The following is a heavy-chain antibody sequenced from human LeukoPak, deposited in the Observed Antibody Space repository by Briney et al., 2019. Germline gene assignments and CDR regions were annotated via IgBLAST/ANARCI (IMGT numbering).Heavy chain of an antibody. Sequence: GGSLRLSCAASGFTFSSYGMHWVRQAPGKGLEWVAFIRYDGSNKYYADSVKGRFTTSRDNSKNTLYLQMKSLRAEDTAVYYCAKEGCSSTSCAPYYYYYMDVWGKGTTVTVSS. CDR3: AKEGCSSTSCAPYYYYYMDV. V-gene: IGHV3-30*02. J-gene: IGHJ6*03. CDR1: GFTFSSYG. CDR2: IRYDGSNK. D-gene: IGHD2-2*01.